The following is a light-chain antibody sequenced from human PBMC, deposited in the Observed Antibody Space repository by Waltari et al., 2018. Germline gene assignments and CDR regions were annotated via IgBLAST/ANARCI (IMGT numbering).Light chain of an antibody. CDR3: HQFYVAPHT. J-gene: IGKJ2*01. Sequence: DIVMTQSPDSLAVSLGERATIHCKSSQPVLYSANNKNYLAWYQQKPGQPPKLLIYLASTRASGVPDRFSGSGSGTDFTLTISSLQAEDVAVYYCHQFYVAPHTFGQGTRLVIK. CDR2: LAS. CDR1: QPVLYSANNKNY. V-gene: IGKV4-1*01.